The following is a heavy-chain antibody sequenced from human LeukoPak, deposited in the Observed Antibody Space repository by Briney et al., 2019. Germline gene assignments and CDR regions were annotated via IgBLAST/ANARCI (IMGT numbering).Heavy chain of an antibody. Sequence: AASVKVSCTASGYTFTGYYMNWVRQAPGQGLEWMGWINPNSGGKNDAQMFDGRVITSEDTTFTTVHKVVSRLIYDDAAVYYYSIVDYPFDFWDQGPLVNVSS. CDR1: GYTFTGYY. CDR2: INPNSGGK. V-gene: IGHV1-2*02. J-gene: IGHJ4*02. D-gene: IGHD4-11*01. CDR3: SIVDYPFDF.